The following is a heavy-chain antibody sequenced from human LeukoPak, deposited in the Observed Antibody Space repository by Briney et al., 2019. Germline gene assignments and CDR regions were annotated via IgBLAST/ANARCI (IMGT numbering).Heavy chain of an antibody. CDR3: ARVVQIEGSPSYFDY. J-gene: IGHJ4*02. CDR1: GFTFSSYW. CDR2: IKQDGSEK. D-gene: IGHD1-26*01. V-gene: IGHV3-7*03. Sequence: GGSLRLSCVASGFTFSSYWMSWVRQAPGKGLEWVANIKQDGSEKYYVDSVKGRFTISRDNAKNSLYLQMNSLRAEDTAVYYCARVVQIEGSPSYFDYWGQGTLVTVSS.